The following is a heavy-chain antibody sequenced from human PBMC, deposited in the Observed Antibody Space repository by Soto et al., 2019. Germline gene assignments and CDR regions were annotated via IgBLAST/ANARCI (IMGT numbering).Heavy chain of an antibody. CDR2: IHYSGST. J-gene: IGHJ4*02. D-gene: IGHD1-20*01. CDR1: GVSVRSDGYY. V-gene: IGHV4-61*08. CDR3: VYWYTRRSSTTDF. Sequence: SETLSLTCTVSGVSVRSDGYYWAWIRQPPGKGLEWIGYIHYSGSTNYNPSLKSRVTISVDTSKNQFFLKLSSVSAADTAVYYCVYWYTRRSSTTDFWGPG.